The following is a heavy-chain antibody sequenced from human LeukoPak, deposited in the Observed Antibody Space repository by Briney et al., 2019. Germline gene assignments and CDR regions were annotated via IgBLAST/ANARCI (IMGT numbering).Heavy chain of an antibody. D-gene: IGHD3-10*01. CDR2: IYSGGST. J-gene: IGHJ4*02. V-gene: IGHV3-53*01. Sequence: PGGSLRLSCAASGFTFSSNYMSWVRQAPGKGLEWVSVIYSGGSTYYADSVKGRFTISRDNSKNTLYLQMNSLRAEDTAVYYCARIGITMVRGVRGFDYWGQGTLVTVSS. CDR3: ARIGITMVRGVRGFDY. CDR1: GFTFSSNY.